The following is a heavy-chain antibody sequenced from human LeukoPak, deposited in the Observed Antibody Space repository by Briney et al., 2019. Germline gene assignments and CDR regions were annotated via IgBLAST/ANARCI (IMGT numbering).Heavy chain of an antibody. CDR1: GFTFSNYS. V-gene: IGHV3-64*01. J-gene: IGHJ4*02. CDR2: ISSDGGST. Sequence: GGSLRLSCAASGFTFSNYSMHWVRQAPGKGLEYVSAISSDGGSTYYANSVKGRFTISRDNSKNTLYLQMDSLRAEDMAVYFCRRGGAAPAVDYWGQGTLVTVSS. CDR3: RRGGAAPAVDY. D-gene: IGHD6-25*01.